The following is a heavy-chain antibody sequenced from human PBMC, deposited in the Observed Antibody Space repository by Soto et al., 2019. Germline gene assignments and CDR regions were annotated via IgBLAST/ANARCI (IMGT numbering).Heavy chain of an antibody. D-gene: IGHD2-15*01. Sequence: SETLSLTCTVSGGSIRSYYWSWIRQPPGKGLEWIGYIYYSGSTNYNPSLKSRVTISVDTSKNQFSLKLSSATAADTAVYYCARVEYCSGGSCYFDYWGQGTLVTVSS. J-gene: IGHJ4*02. CDR3: ARVEYCSGGSCYFDY. CDR1: GGSIRSYY. CDR2: IYYSGST. V-gene: IGHV4-59*01.